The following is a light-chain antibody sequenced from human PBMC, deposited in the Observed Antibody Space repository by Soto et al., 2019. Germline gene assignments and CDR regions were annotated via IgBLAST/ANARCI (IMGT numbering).Light chain of an antibody. Sequence: DIQMTQSPSSASASVGDRVTITCRASQNIDNWLAWYQHKPGKAPHLLIYSASTLQSGVPSRFSGSGSGTDFTLTISSLQPEDFATYYCQQCNSFPITFGQGTRLEI. CDR1: QNIDNW. J-gene: IGKJ5*01. CDR2: SAS. V-gene: IGKV1-12*01. CDR3: QQCNSFPIT.